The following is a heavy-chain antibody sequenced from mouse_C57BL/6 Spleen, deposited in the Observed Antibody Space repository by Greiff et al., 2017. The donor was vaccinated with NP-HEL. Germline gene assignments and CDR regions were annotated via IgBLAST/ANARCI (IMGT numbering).Heavy chain of an antibody. CDR2: ISSGSSTI. Sequence: EVMLVESGGGLVKPGGSLKLSCAASGFTFSDYGMHWVRQAPEKGLEWVAYISSGSSTIYYADTVKGRFTISRDNAKNTLFLQMTSLRSEDTAMYYCARGDRYFDVWGTGTTVTVSS. D-gene: IGHD3-3*01. CDR3: ARGDRYFDV. V-gene: IGHV5-17*01. J-gene: IGHJ1*03. CDR1: GFTFSDYG.